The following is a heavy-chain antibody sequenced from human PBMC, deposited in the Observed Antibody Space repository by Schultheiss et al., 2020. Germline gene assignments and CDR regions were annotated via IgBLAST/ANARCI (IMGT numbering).Heavy chain of an antibody. CDR1: GYTFTSYD. CDR3: AICGGDCYSFYENSFDI. CDR2: MNPNSGGT. Sequence: AAVKVSCKASGYTFTSYDINWVRQATGQGLEWMGWMNPNSGGTNYAQKLQGRVTMTTDTSTSTAYMELRSLRSDDTAVYYCAICGGDCYSFYENSFDIWGQGTMVTVSS. V-gene: IGHV1-18*01. J-gene: IGHJ3*02. D-gene: IGHD2-21*02.